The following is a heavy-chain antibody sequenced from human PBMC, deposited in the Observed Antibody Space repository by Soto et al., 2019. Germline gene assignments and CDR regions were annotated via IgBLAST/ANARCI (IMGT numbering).Heavy chain of an antibody. J-gene: IGHJ4*02. CDR3: ARSDFRSRFDY. Sequence: SDTLSLTCTVSGGSISIYYWSWIRQPPGKGLEWIGYIYYSGSTNYNPSLKSRVTISVDTSKNQFSLKLSSVTAADTAVYYCARSDFRSRFDYWGQGTLVTVSS. V-gene: IGHV4-59*01. D-gene: IGHD3-3*01. CDR1: GGSISIYY. CDR2: IYYSGST.